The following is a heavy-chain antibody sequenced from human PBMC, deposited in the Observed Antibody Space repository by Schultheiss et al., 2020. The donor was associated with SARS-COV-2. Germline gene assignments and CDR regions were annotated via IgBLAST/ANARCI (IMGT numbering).Heavy chain of an antibody. CDR2: IYNSGNT. Sequence: GSLRLSCAASDLTLTNAWMNWVRQAPGKGLEWIGDIYNSGNTHYNPSLKSRVTISVDTSKNQFSLRLGSVTAADTAVYYCARGDPGRPYKHYFDNWGQGTLVTVTS. V-gene: IGHV4-4*02. CDR3: ARGDPGRPYKHYFDN. J-gene: IGHJ4*02. CDR1: DLTLTNAW. D-gene: IGHD1-14*01.